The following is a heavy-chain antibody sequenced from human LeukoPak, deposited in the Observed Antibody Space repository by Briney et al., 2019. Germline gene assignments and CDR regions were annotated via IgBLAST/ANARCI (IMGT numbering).Heavy chain of an antibody. V-gene: IGHV3-15*01. Sequence: GGSLRLSCTASGFTFNSFWMTWVRQAPGKGLEWVGRIKSRADGETRDYAAPVKGRFSISRDDSENTLYLQMNSLKTEDTAVYYCTTVHGAGPVNFDHWGQGSLVTVSS. J-gene: IGHJ4*02. CDR1: GFTFNSFW. D-gene: IGHD3-16*01. CDR3: TTVHGAGPVNFDH. CDR2: IKSRADGETR.